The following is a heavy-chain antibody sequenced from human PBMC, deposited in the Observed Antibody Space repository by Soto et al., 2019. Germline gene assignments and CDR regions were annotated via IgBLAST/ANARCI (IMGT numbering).Heavy chain of an antibody. V-gene: IGHV3-23*01. CDR1: GFTFSSYA. CDR2: ISGSGGST. Sequence: GGSLRLSCAASGFTFSSYAMSWVRQAPGKGLEWVSAISGSGGSTYYADSVKGRFTISRDNSKNTLYLQMNSLRAEDTAVYYCAKTLIAYGSGGYPLSPSDYWGQGTLVTVSS. D-gene: IGHD3-10*01. CDR3: AKTLIAYGSGGYPLSPSDY. J-gene: IGHJ4*02.